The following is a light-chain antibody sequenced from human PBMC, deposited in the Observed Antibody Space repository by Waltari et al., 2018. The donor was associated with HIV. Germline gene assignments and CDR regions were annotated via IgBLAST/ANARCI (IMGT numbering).Light chain of an antibody. V-gene: IGKV1-39*01. CDR3: QQSYSTPFT. CDR1: QSISRY. J-gene: IGKJ3*01. Sequence: DIQMTQSPSSLSASFGDTVTITCRTSQSISRYLNWYQQRPGKAPNLLIYSTSTLQSGVPSRFSGSGSGTDFTLTITSLQPEDFATYYCQQSYSTPFTFGPGTKVDV. CDR2: STS.